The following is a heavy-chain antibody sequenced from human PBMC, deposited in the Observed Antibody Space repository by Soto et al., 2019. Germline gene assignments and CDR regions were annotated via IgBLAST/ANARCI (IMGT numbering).Heavy chain of an antibody. CDR3: ARDVPHNWFDS. CDR1: VGSISSGGYY. V-gene: IGHV4-31*03. J-gene: IGHJ5*01. CDR2: IYYSGST. Sequence: SETLSLTCTVSVGSISSGGYYWSWIRQHPGKGLEWIGYIYYSGSTYYNPSLKSRVTISVDTSKNQFSLKLSSVTAADTAVYYCARDVPHNWFDSWGQGTLVTVSS. D-gene: IGHD3-10*02.